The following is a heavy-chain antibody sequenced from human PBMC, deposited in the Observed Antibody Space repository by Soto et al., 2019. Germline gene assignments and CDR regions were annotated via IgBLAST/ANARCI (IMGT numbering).Heavy chain of an antibody. Sequence: GGSLRLSCAASGFTFDDYAMHWVRQASGKGLEWVGRIRDKANSYATVYAASVKGRFTISRDDSENTAYLQMNSLNTDDTAVYYCSTSTATTGYYGMDVWGQGTTVTVSS. CDR3: STSTATTGYYGMDV. CDR1: GFTFDDYA. D-gene: IGHD4-17*01. CDR2: IRDKANSYAT. J-gene: IGHJ6*02. V-gene: IGHV3-73*01.